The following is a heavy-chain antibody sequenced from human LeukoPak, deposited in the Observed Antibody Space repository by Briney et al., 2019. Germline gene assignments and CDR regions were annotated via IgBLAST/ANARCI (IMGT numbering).Heavy chain of an antibody. V-gene: IGHV3-11*01. CDR3: ARRSPTQDFDY. Sequence: GGSLRLSCAASGFTLSDYYVSWIRQAPGKGLEWVTYISSSGSTIYYADSVKGRFTISRDNAKKSLYLQMNSLRAEDTAVYYCARRSPTQDFDYWGQGTLVTVSS. D-gene: IGHD1-26*01. J-gene: IGHJ4*02. CDR1: GFTLSDYY. CDR2: ISSSGSTI.